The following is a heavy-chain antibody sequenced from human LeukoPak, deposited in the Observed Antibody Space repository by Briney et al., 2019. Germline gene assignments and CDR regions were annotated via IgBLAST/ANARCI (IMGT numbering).Heavy chain of an antibody. CDR3: ARDRSRGATQDS. D-gene: IGHD1-26*01. CDR1: SFTVGSNY. CDR2: IYSGGST. V-gene: IGHV3-53*01. Sequence: GGSLRLSCAASSFTVGSNYMSWVRQAPGKGLEWVSSIYSGGSTYYADSVKGRFTISRDNSKNTLYLQMNSLRAEDTAAYYCARDRSRGATQDSWGQGTLVTVSS. J-gene: IGHJ4*02.